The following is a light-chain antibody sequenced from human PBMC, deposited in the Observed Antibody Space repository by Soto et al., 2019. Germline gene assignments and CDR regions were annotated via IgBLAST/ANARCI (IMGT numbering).Light chain of an antibody. CDR1: QSVSSSS. J-gene: IGKJ1*01. Sequence: EIVLTQFPDPLSLSPGERATLSCRASQSVSSSSLAWYQQKRGQAPRLLIHGASSRATGIPDRFSGSGSGTDFTLTISRLEPEDFAVYYCQQYGSSPRTFGQGTKVEV. V-gene: IGKV3-20*01. CDR3: QQYGSSPRT. CDR2: GAS.